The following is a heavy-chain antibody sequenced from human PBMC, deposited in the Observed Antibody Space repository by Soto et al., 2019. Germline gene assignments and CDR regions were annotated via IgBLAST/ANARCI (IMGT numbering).Heavy chain of an antibody. CDR2: IRQGGNEK. D-gene: IGHD3-16*01. J-gene: IGHJ6*02. CDR1: GFMFSTYL. V-gene: IGHV3-7*01. CDR3: VGALNYEVPYYYYGMDV. Sequence: LRLSCTASGFMFSTYLMSWVRQAPGKGLEWVANIRQGGNEKFYVDSVKGRFTISRDNAKKSLYLQMNSLRAEDTAVYYCVGALNYEVPYYYYGMDVWGQGTTVTVSS.